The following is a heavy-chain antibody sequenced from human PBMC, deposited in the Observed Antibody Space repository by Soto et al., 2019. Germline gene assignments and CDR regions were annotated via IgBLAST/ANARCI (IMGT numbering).Heavy chain of an antibody. D-gene: IGHD5-18*01. V-gene: IGHV4-39*07. CDR1: GGSISSSSSY. Sequence: SETLSLTCTVSGGSISSSSSYWGWIRQPPGKGLEWIGNIYYSGSTYNNPSLKSRVTISVDTSKNQFSLKLGSVTAADTAVYYCASGRGYSYGSFDYWGQGTLVTVS. J-gene: IGHJ4*02. CDR3: ASGRGYSYGSFDY. CDR2: IYYSGST.